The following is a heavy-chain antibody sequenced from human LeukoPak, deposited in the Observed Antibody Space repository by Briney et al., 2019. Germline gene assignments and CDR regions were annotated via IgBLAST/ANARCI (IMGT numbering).Heavy chain of an antibody. CDR3: ARSATTVPACFDY. Sequence: GGSLRLSCAASGFTFSSYAMHWVRQAPGKGLEWVAVISYDGSNKYYADSVKGRFTISRDNSKDTLYLQMNSLRAEDTAVYYCARSATTVPACFDYWGQGTLVTVSS. CDR2: ISYDGSNK. J-gene: IGHJ4*02. CDR1: GFTFSSYA. D-gene: IGHD4-17*01. V-gene: IGHV3-30*04.